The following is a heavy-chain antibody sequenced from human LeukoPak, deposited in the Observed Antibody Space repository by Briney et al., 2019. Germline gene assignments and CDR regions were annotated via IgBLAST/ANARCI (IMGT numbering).Heavy chain of an antibody. CDR3: ARGYYDSSGYQEDAFDI. CDR2: IYYSGST. J-gene: IGHJ3*02. Sequence: PSETLALTCTVPGGSISSSGYYWGWIRQPPGKGLEWVGGIYYSGSTYYNPSLKSRVTISVDTSKNQFSLKLSSVTAADTAVYYCARGYYDSSGYQEDAFDIWGQGTMVTVSS. V-gene: IGHV4-39*07. D-gene: IGHD3-22*01. CDR1: GGSISSSGYY.